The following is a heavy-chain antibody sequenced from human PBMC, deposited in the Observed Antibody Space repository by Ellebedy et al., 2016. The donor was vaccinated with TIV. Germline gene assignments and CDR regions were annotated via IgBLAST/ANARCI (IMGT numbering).Heavy chain of an antibody. D-gene: IGHD6-13*01. CDR2: INPDSGGT. CDR3: ARVRRGSSGMDV. J-gene: IGHJ6*02. Sequence: GESLKISCLASGFTFSRYAMHWVRQTPGKGLEWVGWINPDSGGTNYAQKFQGRVTMTRDTSINTVYMELKRLESDDTAVYYCARVRRGSSGMDVWGQGTTVTVSS. CDR1: GFTFSRYA. V-gene: IGHV1-2*02.